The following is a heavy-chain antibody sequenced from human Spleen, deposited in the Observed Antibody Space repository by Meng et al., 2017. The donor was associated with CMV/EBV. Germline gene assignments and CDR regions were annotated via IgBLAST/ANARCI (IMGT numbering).Heavy chain of an antibody. J-gene: IGHJ4*02. V-gene: IGHV4-31*11. CDR2: IYYSGST. Sequence: LTCAVSGTSIGSGGYYWTWIRQHPGKGLEWIGYIYYSGSTYYNPSLKSRLTISMDTSKNQFSLNLNSVTAADTAVYYCARDERGFDYWGQGTLVTVSS. CDR3: ARDERGFDY. CDR1: GTSIGSGGYY.